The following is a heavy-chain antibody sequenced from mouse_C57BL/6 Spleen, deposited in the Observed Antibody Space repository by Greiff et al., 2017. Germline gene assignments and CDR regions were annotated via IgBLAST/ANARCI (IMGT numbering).Heavy chain of an antibody. J-gene: IGHJ2*01. CDR2: IDPEDGDT. D-gene: IGHD2-3*01. CDR1: GFNIKDYY. Sequence: EVQLQQPGAELVRPGASVKLSCTASGFNIKDYYMHWVKQRPEQGLEWIGRIDPEDGDTEYAPKFQGKATMTADTSSNTAYLQLSSLTSEDTAVYYCTTDDGYFYYFDYWGQGTTLTVSS. CDR3: TTDDGYFYYFDY. V-gene: IGHV14-1*01.